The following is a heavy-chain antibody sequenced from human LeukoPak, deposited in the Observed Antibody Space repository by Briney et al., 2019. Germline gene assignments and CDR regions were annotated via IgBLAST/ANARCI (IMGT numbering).Heavy chain of an antibody. J-gene: IGHJ4*02. CDR2: IYTSGST. Sequence: SQTLSLTCTVPGGSISSGSYYWSWIRQPAGKGLEWIGRIYTSGSTNYNPSLKSRVTISVDTSKNQFSLKLSSVTAADTAVYYCAREAAYYYDSSGLGYFDYWGQGTLVTVSS. CDR3: AREAAYYYDSSGLGYFDY. D-gene: IGHD3-22*01. CDR1: GGSISSGSYY. V-gene: IGHV4-61*02.